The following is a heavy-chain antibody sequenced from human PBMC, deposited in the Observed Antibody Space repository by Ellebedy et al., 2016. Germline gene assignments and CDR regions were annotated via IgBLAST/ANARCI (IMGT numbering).Heavy chain of an antibody. D-gene: IGHD3-22*01. Sequence: ASVKVSCKASGGTFSSYGISWVRQAPGQGLEWMGWISAYNGNTNYAQKLQGRVTMTTDTSTSTAYMELRSLRSDDTAVYYCARDLGYYYDSSGYYIPFLPDFGYWGQGTLVTVSS. CDR1: GGTFSSYG. CDR2: ISAYNGNT. J-gene: IGHJ4*02. V-gene: IGHV1-18*01. CDR3: ARDLGYYYDSSGYYIPFLPDFGY.